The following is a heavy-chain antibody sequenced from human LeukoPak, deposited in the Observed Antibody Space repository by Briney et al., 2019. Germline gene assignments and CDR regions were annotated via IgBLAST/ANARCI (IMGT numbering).Heavy chain of an antibody. CDR3: AREYTYYYDSSGPITGDYYYYMDV. V-gene: IGHV4-4*07. CDR1: GGSISSYY. Sequence: PSETLSLTCTVSGGSISSYYWSWIRQPAGKGLEWIGRIYTSGSTNYNPSLKSRVTMSVDTSKNQFSLKLSSVTAADTAVYYCAREYTYYYDSSGPITGDYYYYMDVWGKGTTVTVSS. D-gene: IGHD3-22*01. CDR2: IYTSGST. J-gene: IGHJ6*03.